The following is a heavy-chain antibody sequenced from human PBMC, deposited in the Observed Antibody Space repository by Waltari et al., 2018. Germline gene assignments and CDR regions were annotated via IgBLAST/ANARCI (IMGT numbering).Heavy chain of an antibody. J-gene: IGHJ4*02. V-gene: IGHV4-39*02. CDR2: ISPSGST. CDR1: GGSISSSSYY. D-gene: IGHD2-15*01. Sequence: QLQLQESGPGLVKPSETLSLTCTVSGGSISSSSYYWSWIRQPPGRGLEWIGEISPSGSTNYNPSLKSRVTTSVDTSKNHFSLKVTSVTAADTAVYYCARERQDKSNCSGGSCKRDYWGQGTLVTVSS. CDR3: ARERQDKSNCSGGSCKRDY.